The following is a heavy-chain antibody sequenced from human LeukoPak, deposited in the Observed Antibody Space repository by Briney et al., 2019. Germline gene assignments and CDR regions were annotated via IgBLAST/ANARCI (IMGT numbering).Heavy chain of an antibody. V-gene: IGHV4-31*03. D-gene: IGHD3-16*02. CDR1: GGSISSGGYY. J-gene: IGHJ4*02. CDR3: ARGPFGGATVDY. CDR2: IYYSGST. Sequence: PSETLSLTCTVSGGSISSGGYYWSWIRQHPGKGLEWIGYIYYSGSTYYNPSLKSRVTISVDTSKNQFSLKLSSVTAADTAVYYCARGPFGGATVDYWGQGTLVTVSS.